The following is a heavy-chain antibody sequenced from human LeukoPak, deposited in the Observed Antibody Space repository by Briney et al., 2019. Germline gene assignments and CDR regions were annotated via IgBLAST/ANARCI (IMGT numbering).Heavy chain of an antibody. CDR3: AKSYRSDYYDSSGHSTDY. D-gene: IGHD3-22*01. V-gene: IGHV3-23*01. CDR2: ISGSGGST. CDR1: GFTFSSYA. Sequence: PGGSLRLSCAASGFTFSSYAMSWVRQAPGKGLEWVSAISGSGGSTYYADSVKGRFTISRDNSKNTLYLQMNSLRAEDTAVYYCAKSYRSDYYDSSGHSTDYWGQGTLVTVSS. J-gene: IGHJ4*02.